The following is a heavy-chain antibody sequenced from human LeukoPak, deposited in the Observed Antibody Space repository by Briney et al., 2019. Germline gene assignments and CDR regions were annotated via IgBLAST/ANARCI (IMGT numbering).Heavy chain of an antibody. D-gene: IGHD1-14*01. CDR2: ITGDGSDT. CDR3: ARDLSGSIDY. CDR1: GFTSSSYW. J-gene: IGHJ4*02. V-gene: IGHV3-74*01. Sequence: GGSLRLSCGGFGFTSSSYWMHWVRRAPGKGLVWVSRITGDGSDTIYADSVKGRFTISRDNAKNTLYLQMNSLSAEDTAVYYCARDLSGSIDYWGQGTLVTVSS.